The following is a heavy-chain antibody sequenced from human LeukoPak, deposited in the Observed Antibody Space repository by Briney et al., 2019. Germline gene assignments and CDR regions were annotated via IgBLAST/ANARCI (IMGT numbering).Heavy chain of an antibody. CDR3: AKQVVYATPFDD. CDR1: GFTFSTYE. D-gene: IGHD2-8*02. V-gene: IGHV3-23*01. Sequence: GGSLRLSCVASGFTFSTYEMSWVRQAPGRGLEWVSSISDNGGSTHYADSVKGRFTISRDNSKKTLYLQMHSLRAEDAAVYYCAKQVVYATPFDDWGQGTLVTVSS. CDR2: ISDNGGST. J-gene: IGHJ4*02.